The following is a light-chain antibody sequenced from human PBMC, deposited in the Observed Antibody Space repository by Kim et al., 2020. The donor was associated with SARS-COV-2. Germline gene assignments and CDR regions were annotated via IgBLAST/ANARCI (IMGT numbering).Light chain of an antibody. J-gene: IGKJ4*01. V-gene: IGKV3-20*01. CDR2: GAS. CDR3: QQYGSSPLT. CDR1: QSVSSSY. Sequence: EIVLTQSPGTLSLSPGERATLSCRASQSVSSSYLAWYQQKPGQAPRLLIYGASSRATCIPDRFSGGGSGTDFTLTISRLEPEDFAVYYCQQYGSSPLTFGGGTKLEI.